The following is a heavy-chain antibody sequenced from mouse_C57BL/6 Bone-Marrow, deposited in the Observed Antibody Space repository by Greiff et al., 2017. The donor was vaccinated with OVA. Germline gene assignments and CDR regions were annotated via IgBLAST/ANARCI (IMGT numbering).Heavy chain of an antibody. V-gene: IGHV3-8*01. Sequence: EVQLVESGPGLAKPSQTLSLTCSVTGYSITSDYWNWIRKFPGNKLEYMGYISYSGSTYYNPSLKSRISITRDTSKNQYYLQLNSVTTEDTATYYCARYGIYYYGSSYFYYAMDYWGQGTSVTVSS. CDR3: ARYGIYYYGSSYFYYAMDY. CDR1: GYSITSDY. D-gene: IGHD1-1*01. J-gene: IGHJ4*01. CDR2: ISYSGST.